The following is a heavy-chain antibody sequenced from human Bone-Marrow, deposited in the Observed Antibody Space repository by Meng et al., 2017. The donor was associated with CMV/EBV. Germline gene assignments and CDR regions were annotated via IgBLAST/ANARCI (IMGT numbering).Heavy chain of an antibody. CDR1: DGSFSGYY. Sequence: SETLSLTCAMYDGSFSGYYWTWIRQPPGKGLEWIGEINHGGSTNYNPSLKSRVTISVDTSKNQFSLKLSSVTAADTAVYYCARDIVGDLDYGSGNYYFDYWGQGTTVTVSS. CDR3: ARDIVGDLDYGSGNYYFDY. CDR2: INHGGST. D-gene: IGHD3-10*01. J-gene: IGHJ4*03. V-gene: IGHV4-34*01.